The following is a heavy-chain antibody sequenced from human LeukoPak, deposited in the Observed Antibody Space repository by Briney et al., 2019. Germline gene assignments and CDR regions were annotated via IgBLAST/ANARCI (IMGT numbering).Heavy chain of an antibody. CDR3: ARDHGGRFPYNWFDP. CDR2: IYHSGST. V-gene: IGHV4-38-2*02. CDR1: GYSISSGYY. J-gene: IGHJ5*02. D-gene: IGHD3-3*01. Sequence: PSETLSLTCTVSGYSISSGYYWGWIRQPPGKGLEWIGSIYHSGSTYYNPSLKSRVTISVDTSKNQFSLKLSSVTAADTAAYYCARDHGGRFPYNWFDPWGQGTLVTVSS.